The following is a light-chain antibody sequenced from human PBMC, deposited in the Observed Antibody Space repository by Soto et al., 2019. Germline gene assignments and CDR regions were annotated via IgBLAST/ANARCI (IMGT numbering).Light chain of an antibody. J-gene: IGKJ4*01. Sequence: EIVLTQSPATLSLSPGERATLSCRASQSVSTYLAWYQQKLGQAPRRLIYDASNRATGIPARFSGSGSGTDFTLTISSLEPEDFAVYYCQHRSIWPLSFGGGTKVEIK. CDR2: DAS. CDR3: QHRSIWPLS. CDR1: QSVSTY. V-gene: IGKV3-11*01.